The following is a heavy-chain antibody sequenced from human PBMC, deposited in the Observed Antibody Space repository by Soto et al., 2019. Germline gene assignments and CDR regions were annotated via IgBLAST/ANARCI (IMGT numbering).Heavy chain of an antibody. Sequence: QLQLQESGSGLVKPSQTLSLTCAVSGGSISSGGYSWSWIRQPPGKGLEWIGYIYHSGSTYYNPSLKSRVTISVDRSKNQFSLKLSSVTAADTAVYYCARARDYYDSSGTDAFDIWGQGTMVTVSS. CDR2: IYHSGST. D-gene: IGHD3-22*01. CDR3: ARARDYYDSSGTDAFDI. CDR1: GGSISSGGYS. V-gene: IGHV4-30-2*01. J-gene: IGHJ3*02.